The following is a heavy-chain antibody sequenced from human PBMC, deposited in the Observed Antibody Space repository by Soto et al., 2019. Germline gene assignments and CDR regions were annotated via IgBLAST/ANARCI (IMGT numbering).Heavy chain of an antibody. V-gene: IGHV3-30-3*01. CDR1: GFTFSSYA. J-gene: IGHJ6*02. Sequence: GGSLRLSCAASGFTFSSYAMHWVRQAPGKGLGWVAVISYDGSNKYYADSVKGRFTISRDNSKNTLYLQMNSLRAEDTAVYYCARDGNWAYYYYGMGVWGQGTTVTVSS. CDR3: ARDGNWAYYYYGMGV. CDR2: ISYDGSNK. D-gene: IGHD7-27*01.